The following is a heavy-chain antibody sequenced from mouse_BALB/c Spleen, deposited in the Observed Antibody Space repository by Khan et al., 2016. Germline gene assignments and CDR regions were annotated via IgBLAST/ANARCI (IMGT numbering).Heavy chain of an antibody. Sequence: EVELVESGGGLVQPGGSRKLSCAASGFTFSDYGMAWVRQAPGQGPEWVAFICNLAYSIYYVDTVTGRFTISRENAKNTVYLEMSSRRSEDTAMYYCARDNDGSSYWYFDVWCAGTTATVSS. CDR3: ARDNDGSSYWYFDV. V-gene: IGHV5-15*02. CDR1: GFTFSDYG. CDR2: ICNLAYSI. D-gene: IGHD1-1*01. J-gene: IGHJ1*01.